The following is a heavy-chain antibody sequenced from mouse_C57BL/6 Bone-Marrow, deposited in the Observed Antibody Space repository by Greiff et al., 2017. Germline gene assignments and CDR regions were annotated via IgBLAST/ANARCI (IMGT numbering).Heavy chain of an antibody. CDR1: GFSLTSYG. V-gene: IGHV2-6-1*01. Sequence: VKLVESGPGLVAPSQSLSITCTVSGFSLTSYGVHWVRQPPGKGLEWLVVIWSDGSTTYNSALNSRLSISKDNSKSQVFLKMNSLQTDDTAMYYCARHVDTTVDWYFDVWGTGTTVTVSS. D-gene: IGHD1-1*01. J-gene: IGHJ1*03. CDR2: IWSDGST. CDR3: ARHVDTTVDWYFDV.